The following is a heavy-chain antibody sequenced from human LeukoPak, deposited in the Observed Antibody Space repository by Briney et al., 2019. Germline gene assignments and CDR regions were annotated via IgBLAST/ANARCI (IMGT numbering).Heavy chain of an antibody. CDR1: GFTFSSYA. J-gene: IGHJ5*02. V-gene: IGHV3-23*01. CDR2: ISGSGGST. D-gene: IGHD2-2*01. Sequence: GGSLRLSCAASGFTFSSYAMSWVRQAPGKGLEWVSAISGSGGSTYYADSVKGRFTISRDNSKNTLYLQMNSRRAEDTAVYYCAKMEWSSTSCFQSWGQGTLVTVSS. CDR3: AKMEWSSTSCFQS.